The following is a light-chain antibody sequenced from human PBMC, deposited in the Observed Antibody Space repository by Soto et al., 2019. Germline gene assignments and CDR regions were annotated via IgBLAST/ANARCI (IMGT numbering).Light chain of an antibody. CDR1: SSNIGAGYD. V-gene: IGLV1-40*01. CDR3: QSYDSRLSDYV. Sequence: QSVLTQPPSVSGAPGQRVTISCTGSSSNIGAGYDVHWYQHLPGTAPNLLIYDNTNRPSGVPDRFSGSKSGTSASLAITGLQAEDGADYYCQSYDSRLSDYVFGTGTKLTVL. J-gene: IGLJ1*01. CDR2: DNT.